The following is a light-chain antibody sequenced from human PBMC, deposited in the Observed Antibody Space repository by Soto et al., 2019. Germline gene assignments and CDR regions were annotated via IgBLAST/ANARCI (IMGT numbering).Light chain of an antibody. CDR2: EGS. CDR1: NSDVGNYNL. Sequence: QSALTQPASVSGSPGQSITISCTGTNSDVGNYNLVSWYQQHPGRAPKLMIYEGSKRPSGVSNRFSGSESGNTASLTISGLQAEDEADYYCCSDADSDNVVFGGGTKLTVL. CDR3: CSDADSDNVV. V-gene: IGLV2-23*01. J-gene: IGLJ2*01.